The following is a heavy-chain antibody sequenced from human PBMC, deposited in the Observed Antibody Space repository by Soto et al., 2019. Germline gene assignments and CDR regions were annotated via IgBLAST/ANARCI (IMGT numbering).Heavy chain of an antibody. CDR2: IYYSGST. Sequence: SETLSLTCTVSGGSISSYYWSWIRQPPGKGLEWIGYIYYSGSTNYNPSLKSRVTISVDTSKNQFSLKLSSVTAADTAVYYCARGGVAGHSDDWGQGTLVTVS. CDR3: ARGGVAGHSDD. D-gene: IGHD6-19*01. CDR1: GGSISSYY. J-gene: IGHJ4*02. V-gene: IGHV4-59*01.